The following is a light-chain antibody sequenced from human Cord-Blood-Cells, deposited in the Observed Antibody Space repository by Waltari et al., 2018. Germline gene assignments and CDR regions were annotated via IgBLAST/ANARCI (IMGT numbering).Light chain of an antibody. V-gene: IGKV3-15*01. J-gene: IGKJ1*01. Sequence: EIVMTQSQATPSVSQGERATLPCRASQSVSSNLAWYPQTPAQAPRLLIDGASTRDTGIPARFRGSGSGTECTLTISSLQSQAFAVYYCQQYNNWWTFGQGTEVEIE. CDR3: QQYNNWWT. CDR1: QSVSSN. CDR2: GAS.